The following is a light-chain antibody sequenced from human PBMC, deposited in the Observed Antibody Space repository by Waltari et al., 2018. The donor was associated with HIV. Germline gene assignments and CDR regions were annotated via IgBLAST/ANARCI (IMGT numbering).Light chain of an antibody. CDR3: QQANSFPHT. Sequence: DIQMTQSPSSMSASVGEEVTITCRATQFISTSLAWYQQRPNRAPKLLIFDASRLQSGAPSRFSGRGSGTQFTLTINSLQPEDVATYYCQQANSFPHTFGQGT. J-gene: IGKJ2*01. V-gene: IGKV1-12*01. CDR1: QFISTS. CDR2: DAS.